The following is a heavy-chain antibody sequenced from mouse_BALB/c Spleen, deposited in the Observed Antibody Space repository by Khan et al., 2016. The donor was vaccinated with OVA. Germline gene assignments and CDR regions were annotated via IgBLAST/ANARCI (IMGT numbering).Heavy chain of an antibody. CDR1: GYTFTSYY. V-gene: IGHV1S81*02. CDR3: TRSGYGSFAY. Sequence: QVRLQQSGDDLVKPGASVKLSCKASGYTFTSYYMYWVKQRPGQGLEWIGEINPNNGGTNFNQNFKSKATLTVDKSSSTAFMQLSSLTSEDSAVYYCTRSGYGSFAYWGQGTLVTVSA. J-gene: IGHJ3*01. CDR2: INPNNGGT. D-gene: IGHD2-2*01.